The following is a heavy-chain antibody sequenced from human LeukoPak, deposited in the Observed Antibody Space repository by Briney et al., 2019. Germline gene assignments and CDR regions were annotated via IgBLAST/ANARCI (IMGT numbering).Heavy chain of an antibody. D-gene: IGHD4-23*01. Sequence: GGSLRLSCAVSGFTFSNYWMSWVRQAPGVGLELVANIKEDGSETYYVDSVKGRFTISRDNARNSVYLQMDRLRAGDTAAYYGARAGGGYFDYWGQGTLVTVSS. J-gene: IGHJ4*02. V-gene: IGHV3-7*03. CDR3: ARAGGGYFDY. CDR1: GFTFSNYW. CDR2: IKEDGSET.